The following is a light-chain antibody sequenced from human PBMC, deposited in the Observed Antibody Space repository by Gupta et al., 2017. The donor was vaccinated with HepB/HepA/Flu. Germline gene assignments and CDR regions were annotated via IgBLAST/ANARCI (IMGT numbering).Light chain of an antibody. CDR3: QHENSFPLT. CDR1: QGINNN. J-gene: IGKJ4*01. CDR2: AAS. V-gene: IGKV1-16*02. Sequence: DIQMTQSPSSLSASVGDTVTITCRASQGINNNLAWFQQKPGEAPKSLIHAASSLQSGVPSKFNGSGSETDFTLTVSGRQPEDFATYYCQHENSFPLTFGGGTKVEI.